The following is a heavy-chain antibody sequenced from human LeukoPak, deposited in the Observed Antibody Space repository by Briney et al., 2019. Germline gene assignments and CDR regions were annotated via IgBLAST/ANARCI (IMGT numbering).Heavy chain of an antibody. V-gene: IGHV3-43D*03. CDR3: AKGGPRYYYYYYMDV. D-gene: IGHD3-10*01. CDR1: GFTFDDYA. CDR2: ISWDGGST. J-gene: IGHJ6*03. Sequence: AGGSLRLSCAASGFTFDDYAMHWVRQAPGKGLEWVSLISWDGGSTYYAYSVKGRFNISRDNSKTSLYLQMNSLRAEDSALYYCAKGGPRYYYYYYMDVWGKGTTVTVSS.